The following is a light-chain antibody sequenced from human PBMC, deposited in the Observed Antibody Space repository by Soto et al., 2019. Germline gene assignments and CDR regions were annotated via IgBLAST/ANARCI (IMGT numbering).Light chain of an antibody. CDR3: QQYRTYPLT. Sequence: DIQMTQSPSTLSAFVGDRVTITCRASQTINMWLAWYQQKPGKAPNLLIYQASTLESGVPSRFSGSGSATEFTLTISSLQPDDFATYYCQQYRTYPLTFGQGTKVEIK. J-gene: IGKJ1*01. CDR2: QAS. CDR1: QTINMW. V-gene: IGKV1-5*03.